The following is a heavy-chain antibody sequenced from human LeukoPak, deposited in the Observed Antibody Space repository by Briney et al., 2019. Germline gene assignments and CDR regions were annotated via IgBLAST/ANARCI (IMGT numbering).Heavy chain of an antibody. CDR1: GYTFTSYD. CDR2: MNPNSGNT. D-gene: IGHD6-13*01. V-gene: IGHV1-8*01. Sequence: GASVKVSCKASGYTFTSYDINWVRQATGQGLEWMGWMNPNSGNTGYAQKFQGRVTMTRNTSISTAYMELSSLRSEDTAVYYCARDGGLRLAAAGTNGYWGQGTLVTVSS. J-gene: IGHJ4*02. CDR3: ARDGGLRLAAAGTNGY.